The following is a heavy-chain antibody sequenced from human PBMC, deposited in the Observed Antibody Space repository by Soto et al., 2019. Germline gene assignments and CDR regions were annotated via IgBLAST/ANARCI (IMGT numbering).Heavy chain of an antibody. Sequence: SVKVSCKASGGTFSSYAISWVRQAPGQGLEWMGGIIPIFGTANYAQKFQGRVTITADESTSTAYMELSSLRSEDTAVYYCARSTGGGMKYYYGMDVWGQGTTVTVSS. J-gene: IGHJ6*02. CDR2: IIPIFGTA. CDR1: GGTFSSYA. D-gene: IGHD2-8*02. V-gene: IGHV1-69*13. CDR3: ARSTGGGMKYYYGMDV.